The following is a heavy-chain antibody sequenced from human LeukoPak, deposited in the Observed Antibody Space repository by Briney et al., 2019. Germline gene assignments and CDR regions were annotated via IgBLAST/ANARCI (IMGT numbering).Heavy chain of an antibody. CDR2: FDREDGET. CDR3: ATVGYSYGAFDY. CDR1: GYTLTEIS. J-gene: IGHJ4*02. D-gene: IGHD5-18*01. V-gene: IGHV1-24*01. Sequence: ASVKVYCKVSGYTLTEISLHWVRQAPGKGPEWMGGFDREDGETMYAQKFQGRVPMTEDTSTDTAFMELSSLRSEDTAVYYCATVGYSYGAFDYWGQGTLVIVSS.